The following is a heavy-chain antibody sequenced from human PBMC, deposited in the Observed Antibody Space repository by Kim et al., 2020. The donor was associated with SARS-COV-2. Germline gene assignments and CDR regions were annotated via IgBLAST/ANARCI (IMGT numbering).Heavy chain of an antibody. J-gene: IGHJ4*02. D-gene: IGHD2-2*01. V-gene: IGHV3-9*01. CDR1: GFTFGDYA. Sequence: GGSLRLSCAASGFTFGDYAMHWVRQAPGKGLEWVSGISWNSGSIGYADSVKGRFTISRDNAKNSLYLQMNSLRAEDTALYYCAKDIYRYCSSTSCPPFDYWGQGTLVTVSS. CDR3: AKDIYRYCSSTSCPPFDY. CDR2: ISWNSGSI.